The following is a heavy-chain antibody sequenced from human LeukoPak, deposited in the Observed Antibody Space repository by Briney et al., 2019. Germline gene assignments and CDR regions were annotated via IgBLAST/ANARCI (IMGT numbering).Heavy chain of an antibody. V-gene: IGHV3-23*01. Sequence: GGSLRLSCAASGFTFSSYAMSWVRQAPGQGLEWVSAISGSGGSTYYADSVKGRFTISRDNSKNTLYLQMNSLRAEDTAVYYCAKDLDCSSTSCYKDDWGQGTLVTVSS. CDR1: GFTFSSYA. CDR2: ISGSGGST. D-gene: IGHD2-2*02. CDR3: AKDLDCSSTSCYKDD. J-gene: IGHJ4*02.